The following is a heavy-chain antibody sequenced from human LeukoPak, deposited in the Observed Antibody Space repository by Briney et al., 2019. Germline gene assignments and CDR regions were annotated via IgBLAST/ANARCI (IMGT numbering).Heavy chain of an antibody. CDR1: GFTFSSYA. CDR2: ISGSGGST. V-gene: IGHV3-23*01. Sequence: GGSLRLSCAASGFTFSSYAMSWVRQAPGKGLEWVSAISGSGGSTYYADSVKGRFTISRDNSKNTLYLQMNSLRAEDTAVYYCAKTTTGYSSGRYPGWPVDYWGQGTLVTVSS. CDR3: AKTTTGYSSGRYPGWPVDY. D-gene: IGHD6-19*01. J-gene: IGHJ4*02.